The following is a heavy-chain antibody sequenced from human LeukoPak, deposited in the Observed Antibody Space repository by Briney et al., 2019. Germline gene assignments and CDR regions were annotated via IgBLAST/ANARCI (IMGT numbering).Heavy chain of an antibody. V-gene: IGHV3-20*04. D-gene: IGHD4/OR15-4a*01. CDR1: GFTFDDYG. CDR2: INWNGGST. Sequence: GGSLRLSCAASGFTFDDYGMTWVRQAPGKGLEWVSGINWNGGSTGYADSVKGRFTVSSDNSKNTLYLQMNSLRAEDTAVYYCAKCYGETYYCDYWGQGTLVTVSS. CDR3: AKCYGETYYCDY. J-gene: IGHJ4*02.